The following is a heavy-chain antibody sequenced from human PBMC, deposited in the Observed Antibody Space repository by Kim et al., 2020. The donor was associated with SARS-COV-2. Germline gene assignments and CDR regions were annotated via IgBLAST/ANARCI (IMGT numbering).Heavy chain of an antibody. CDR3: ARLHST. D-gene: IGHD3-3*02. CDR1: GFTFSTYW. V-gene: IGHV3-7*01. CDR2: IKEDGGEK. J-gene: IGHJ5*02. Sequence: GGSLRLSCAASGFTFSTYWMTWVRQAPGKGLEWVANIKEDGGEKYYVGSVEGRFTISSDSAKNSLVLQMNSLRAEDPAVYYCARLHSTWGQAPLVTASS.